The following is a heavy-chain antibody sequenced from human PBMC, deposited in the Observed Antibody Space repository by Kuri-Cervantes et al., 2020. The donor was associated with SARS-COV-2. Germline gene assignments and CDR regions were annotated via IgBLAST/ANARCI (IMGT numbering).Heavy chain of an antibody. V-gene: IGHV1-2*02. CDR1: GYTFSEYY. CDR2: INPKGGGA. CDR3: VRFRYYDSIRDASDI. D-gene: IGHD3-22*01. J-gene: IGHJ3*02. Sequence: ASVKVSCKASGYTFSEYYIHWVRQAPGQRLEWMGWINPKGGGAKYAQRLQGRATMTRDTSISTVYMDLSSLRSDDTAVYYCVRFRYYDSIRDASDIWGQGTLVTVSS.